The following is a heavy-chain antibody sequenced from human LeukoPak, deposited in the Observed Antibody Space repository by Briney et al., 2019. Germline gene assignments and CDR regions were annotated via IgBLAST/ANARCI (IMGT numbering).Heavy chain of an antibody. CDR2: INHSGST. Sequence: SETLSLTCAVYGGSFSGYYWSRIRQPPGKGLEWIGEINHSGSTNYNPSLKSRVTISVDTSKNQFSLKLSSVTAADTAVYYCARQRPDAAFDIWGQGTMVTVSS. V-gene: IGHV4-34*01. J-gene: IGHJ3*02. CDR1: GGSFSGYY. CDR3: ARQRPDAAFDI.